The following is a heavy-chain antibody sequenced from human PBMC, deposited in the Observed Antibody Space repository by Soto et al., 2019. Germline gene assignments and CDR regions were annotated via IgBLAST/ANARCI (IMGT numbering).Heavy chain of an antibody. CDR2: IYHSGST. Sequence: QVQLQESGPGLVKPSGTLSLTCAVSGGSISSSNWWSWVRQPPGKGLEWIGEIYHSGSTNYNPSLKSRVTISVXXSXNXXSLKLSSVTAADTAVYYCARGGYCSGGSCRYGMDVWGQGTTVTVSS. CDR3: ARGGYCSGGSCRYGMDV. D-gene: IGHD2-15*01. J-gene: IGHJ6*02. CDR1: GGSISSSNW. V-gene: IGHV4-4*02.